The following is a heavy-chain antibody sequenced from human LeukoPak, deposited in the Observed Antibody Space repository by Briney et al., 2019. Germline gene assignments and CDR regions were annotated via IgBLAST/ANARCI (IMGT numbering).Heavy chain of an antibody. CDR1: GGSFSGYY. CDR2: INHSGST. CDR3: ARGSLYCGGDCYGPDY. Sequence: PSETLSLTCAVYGGSFSGYYWSWIRQPPGKGREWIGEINHSGSTNYNPSLKSRVTISVDTSKNQFSLKLSSVTAADTAVYYCARGSLYCGGDCYGPDYWGQGTLVTVSS. V-gene: IGHV4-34*01. D-gene: IGHD2-21*02. J-gene: IGHJ4*02.